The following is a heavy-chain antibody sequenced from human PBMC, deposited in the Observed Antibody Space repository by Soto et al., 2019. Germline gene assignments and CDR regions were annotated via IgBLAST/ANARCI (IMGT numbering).Heavy chain of an antibody. CDR3: ARQIYDSDTGPNFQYYFDS. CDR2: IDPSDSQT. CDR1: GYSFAGYW. V-gene: IGHV5-10-1*01. J-gene: IGHJ4*02. D-gene: IGHD3-22*01. Sequence: GKSLKISCKGSGYSFAGYWITWVRQKPGKGLEWMGRIDPSDSQTYYSPSFRGHVTISVTKSITTVFLQWSSLRASDTAMYYCARQIYDSDTGPNFQYYFDSWGQGTPVTVSS.